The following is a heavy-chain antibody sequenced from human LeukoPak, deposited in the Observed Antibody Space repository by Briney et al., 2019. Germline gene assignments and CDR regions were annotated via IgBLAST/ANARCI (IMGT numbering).Heavy chain of an antibody. D-gene: IGHD3-10*01. J-gene: IGHJ4*02. CDR1: GFTFSSYA. V-gene: IGHV3-23*01. Sequence: GGSLRLSCAASGFTFSSYAMSWVRQAPGKGLQWVSGISGSGGSTYYADSVKGRFTISRDNSKNTLYVQMNSLRAEDTAVYYCAKSRGSGLFDYWGQGTLVTVAS. CDR2: ISGSGGST. CDR3: AKSRGSGLFDY.